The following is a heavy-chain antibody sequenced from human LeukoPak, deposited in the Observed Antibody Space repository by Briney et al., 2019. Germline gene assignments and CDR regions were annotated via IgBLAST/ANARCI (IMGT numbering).Heavy chain of an antibody. CDR1: GGSISSSSYY. D-gene: IGHD3-9*01. CDR2: IYYSGST. CDR3: ARHSISALGGPIDY. V-gene: IGHV4-39*01. J-gene: IGHJ4*02. Sequence: PSETLSLTCTVSGGSISSSSYYWGWIRQPPGKGLEWIGSIYYSGSTYYNPSLKSRVTISVDTSKNQFSLKLSSVTAADTAVYYCARHSISALGGPIDYWGQGTLVTVSS.